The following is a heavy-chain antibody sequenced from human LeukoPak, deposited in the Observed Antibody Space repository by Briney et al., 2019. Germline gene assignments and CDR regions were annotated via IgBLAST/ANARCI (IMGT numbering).Heavy chain of an antibody. CDR3: ARDYYDTGGYGDNDY. Sequence: GGSLRLSCAASGFTFANYWMYWVRQAPGKGLVWVSRINSDGRITSYANSVKGRFTISRDNAKNALYLQMNSLRDEDTAVYYCARDYYDTGGYGDNDYWGQGTLVTVSS. CDR1: GFTFANYW. D-gene: IGHD3-22*01. J-gene: IGHJ4*02. V-gene: IGHV3-74*01. CDR2: INSDGRIT.